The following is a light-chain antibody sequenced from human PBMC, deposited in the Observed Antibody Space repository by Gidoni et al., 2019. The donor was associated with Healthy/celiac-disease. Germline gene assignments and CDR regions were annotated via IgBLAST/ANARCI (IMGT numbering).Light chain of an antibody. Sequence: SYVLTQPPSVSVPPGKTARITCGGNNIGSKSVHGYQQKPGQAPVLVIYYDSDRPSGIPERFSGSNSGNTATLTISRVEAGDEADYYCQVWDSSSDHLVVFGGGTKLTVL. CDR2: YDS. CDR3: QVWDSSSDHLVV. CDR1: NIGSKS. J-gene: IGLJ2*01. V-gene: IGLV3-21*04.